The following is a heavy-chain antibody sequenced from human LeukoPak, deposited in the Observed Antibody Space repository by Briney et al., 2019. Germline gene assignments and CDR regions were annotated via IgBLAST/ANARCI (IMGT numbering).Heavy chain of an antibody. CDR3: ARKSGGSGSYYNVPIDY. V-gene: IGHV3-66*01. CDR1: GFTVSSNY. J-gene: IGHJ4*02. D-gene: IGHD3-10*01. CDR2: IYSGGST. Sequence: GGSLRLSCAASGFTVSSNYMSWVRQAPGKGLEWVSVIYSGGSTYYADSVKGRFTISRDNSKNTLYLQMNSLRAEDTAVYYCARKSGGSGSYYNVPIDYWGQGTLVTVSS.